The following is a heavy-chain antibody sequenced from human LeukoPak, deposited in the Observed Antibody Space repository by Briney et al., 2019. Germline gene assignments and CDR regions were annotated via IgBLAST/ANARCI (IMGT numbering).Heavy chain of an antibody. J-gene: IGHJ4*02. V-gene: IGHV3-23*01. D-gene: IGHD3-22*01. CDR1: GFTFSSFA. Sequence: GGSLRLSCEGTGFTFSSFAMRWVRQAPGQGLEWVSGISGSGGSTYHADSVKGRYTISRDNSKSTLYLQMNSLRAEDTAVYYCAKDFYYDSSGFYPYWGQGTLVTVSS. CDR2: ISGSGGST. CDR3: AKDFYYDSSGFYPY.